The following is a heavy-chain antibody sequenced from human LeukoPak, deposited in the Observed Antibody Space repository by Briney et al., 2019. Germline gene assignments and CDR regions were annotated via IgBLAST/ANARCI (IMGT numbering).Heavy chain of an antibody. J-gene: IGHJ5*02. V-gene: IGHV1-8*02. Sequence: ASVKVSCKASGYTFTSYYMHWVRQVPGQGLEWMGWMNPNSGNTGYAQKFQGRVTMTRNTSISTAYMELSSLRSEDTAVYYCAREITMVPGATGDWFDPWGQGTLVTVSS. D-gene: IGHD3-10*01. CDR1: GYTFTSYY. CDR2: MNPNSGNT. CDR3: AREITMVPGATGDWFDP.